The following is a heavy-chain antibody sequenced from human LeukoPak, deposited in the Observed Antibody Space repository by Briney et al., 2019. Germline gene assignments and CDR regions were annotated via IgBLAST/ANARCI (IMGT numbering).Heavy chain of an antibody. CDR2: ISWDGGST. V-gene: IGHV3-43*01. CDR1: GLTFDAYT. J-gene: IGHJ4*02. CDR3: AKGGESVVAATLLDY. D-gene: IGHD2-15*01. Sequence: GGSLRLSCAASGLTFDAYTMHWVRQAPGKGLERVSLISWDGGSTYYADSVKGRFTISRDNSKNSLYLQMNSLRTEDTALYYCAKGGESVVAATLLDYWGQGTLVTVSS.